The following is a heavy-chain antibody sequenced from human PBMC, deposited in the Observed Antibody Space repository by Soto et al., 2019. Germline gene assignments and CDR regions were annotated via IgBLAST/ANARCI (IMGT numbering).Heavy chain of an antibody. CDR2: INPNSGGT. J-gene: IGHJ5*02. CDR3: AREPYSSGWPYWFDP. CDR1: GYTFTGYY. Sequence: ASVKVSCKASGYTFTGYYMHWVRQAPGQGLEWMGWINPNSGGTNYAQKFQGWVTMTRDTSISTAYMELSRLRSDDTAVYYCAREPYSSGWPYWFDPWGQGTLVTVSS. V-gene: IGHV1-2*04. D-gene: IGHD6-19*01.